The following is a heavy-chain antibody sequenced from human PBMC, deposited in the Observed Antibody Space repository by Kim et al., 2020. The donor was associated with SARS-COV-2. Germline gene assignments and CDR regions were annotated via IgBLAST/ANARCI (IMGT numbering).Heavy chain of an antibody. CDR1: GYTFTSYT. V-gene: IGHV1-3*01. CDR2: INVGNGNT. CDR3: ARLASGSLDY. D-gene: IGHD1-26*01. Sequence: ASVKVSCKTSGYTFTSYTIHWVRQAPGQRLEWMGWINVGNGNTKNSQKFQGTVTITRDTSASTAYMEVSSLSSEDTAVYYCARLASGSLDYWGQGTLVTVSS. J-gene: IGHJ4*02.